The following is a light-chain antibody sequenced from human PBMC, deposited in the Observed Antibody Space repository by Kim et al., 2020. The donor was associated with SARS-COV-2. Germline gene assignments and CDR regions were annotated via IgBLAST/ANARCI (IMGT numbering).Light chain of an antibody. CDR3: QQYGSSPIT. V-gene: IGKV3-20*01. J-gene: IGKJ5*01. Sequence: PGERATLSCRASESLSSTYIAWYQQKSGQPPRLLIYGTTSRATGIPGRFSGSGSGTDFTLTVNRLEPDDFAVYFCQQYGSSPITFGQGTRLEIK. CDR1: ESLSSTY. CDR2: GTT.